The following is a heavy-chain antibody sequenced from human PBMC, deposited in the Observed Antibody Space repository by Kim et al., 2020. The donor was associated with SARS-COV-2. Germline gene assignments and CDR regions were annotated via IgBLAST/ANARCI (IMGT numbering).Heavy chain of an antibody. V-gene: IGHV3-30*18. D-gene: IGHD1-26*01. J-gene: IGHJ4*02. CDR2: ISYDGSNK. CDR3: AKSFSGSYFGYDY. Sequence: GGSLRLSCAASGFTFNTYGMHWVRQAPGKGLEWVAVISYDGSNKYYADSVKGRFTISRDNSKNTLYLQMNSLRIEDTAVYYCAKSFSGSYFGYDYWGQGTLVTDSS. CDR1: GFTFNTYG.